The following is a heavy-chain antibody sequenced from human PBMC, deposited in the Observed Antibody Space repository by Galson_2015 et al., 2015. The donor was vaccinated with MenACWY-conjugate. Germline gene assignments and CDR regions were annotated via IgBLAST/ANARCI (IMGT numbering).Heavy chain of an antibody. D-gene: IGHD3-10*01. Sequence: CAISGDSVSSNSAAWNWIRQSPSRGLEWLGRTYYRSKWYNDYAVSVKSRITINPDTSKNQFSLKLTSVTAADTALYYCARTILVRGVYYAGYWFDSWGQGTLVTVSS. CDR2: TYYRSKWYN. CDR1: GDSVSSNSAA. J-gene: IGHJ5*01. V-gene: IGHV6-1*01. CDR3: ARTILVRGVYYAGYWFDS.